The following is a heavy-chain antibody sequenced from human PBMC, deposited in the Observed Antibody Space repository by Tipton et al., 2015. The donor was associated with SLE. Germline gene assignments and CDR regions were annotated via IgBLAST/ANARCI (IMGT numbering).Heavy chain of an antibody. CDR2: VYNSGAT. J-gene: IGHJ4*02. V-gene: IGHV4-59*01. CDR3: ARGRWGLQD. Sequence: LRLSCTVSGGSISQYYWTWIRQSPGQGLEWVGYVYNSGATDTNPSLRSRVIISQDTSKSQVSLWLRSVTAADTAVYYCARGRWGLQDWGQGILVTVSS. CDR1: GGSISQYY. D-gene: IGHD2-21*01.